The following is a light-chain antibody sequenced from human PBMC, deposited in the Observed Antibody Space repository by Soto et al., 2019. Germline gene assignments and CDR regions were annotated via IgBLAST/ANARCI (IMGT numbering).Light chain of an antibody. Sequence: QSVLTQPPSASGTPGQRVTISCSGSSSNIGSNYVYWYRQLPGTALNVLIYRNDERPSGVPDRFSGSKSGSSASLAISGLRSEDEADYYCSAWDDSLSGPVFGRGTKLTVL. CDR2: RND. V-gene: IGLV1-47*01. CDR3: SAWDDSLSGPV. J-gene: IGLJ3*02. CDR1: SSNIGSNY.